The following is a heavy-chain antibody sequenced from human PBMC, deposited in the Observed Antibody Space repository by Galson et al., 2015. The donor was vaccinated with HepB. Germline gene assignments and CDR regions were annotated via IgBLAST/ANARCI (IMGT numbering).Heavy chain of an antibody. D-gene: IGHD2-15*01. CDR1: GGTFSSYA. CDR3: VRGGVVVVAASGGWYFDY. CDR2: IIPIFGTA. V-gene: IGHV1-69*13. J-gene: IGHJ4*02. Sequence: SVKVSCKVSGGTFSSYAISWVRQAPGQGLEWMGGIIPIFGTANYAQKFQGRVTITADESTSTAYMELSSLRSEDTAVYYCVRGGVVVVAASGGWYFDYWGQGTLVTVSS.